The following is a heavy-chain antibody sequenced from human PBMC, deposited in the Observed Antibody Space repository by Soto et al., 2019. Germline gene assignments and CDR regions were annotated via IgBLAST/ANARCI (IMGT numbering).Heavy chain of an antibody. CDR1: GFTFSSYW. J-gene: IGHJ3*02. Sequence: EVQLVESGGGLVQPGGSLRLSCAASGFTFSSYWMSWVRQAPGKGLEWVANIKQDGSEKYYVDSVKGRFTISRDNAKNSLYLQMNSLRAEDTAVYYCAGRGVVVAAFDAFDIWGQGTMVTVSS. CDR2: IKQDGSEK. V-gene: IGHV3-7*01. CDR3: AGRGVVVAAFDAFDI. D-gene: IGHD2-15*01.